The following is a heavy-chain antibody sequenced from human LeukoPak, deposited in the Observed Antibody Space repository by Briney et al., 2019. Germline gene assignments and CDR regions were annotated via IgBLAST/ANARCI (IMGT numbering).Heavy chain of an antibody. CDR2: IYYSGST. V-gene: IGHV4-59*01. D-gene: IGHD3-3*01. Sequence: PSETLSLTCTVPGGSISSYYWSWIRQPPGKGLEWIGYIYYSGSTNYNPSLKSRVTISVDTSKNQFSLKLSSVTAADTVVYYCARERYYDFWSGYQGWFDPWGQGTLVTVSS. CDR3: ARERYYDFWSGYQGWFDP. CDR1: GGSISSYY. J-gene: IGHJ5*02.